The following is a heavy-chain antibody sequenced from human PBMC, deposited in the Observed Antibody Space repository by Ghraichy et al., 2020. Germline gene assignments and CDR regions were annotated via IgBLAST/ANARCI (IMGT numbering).Heavy chain of an antibody. CDR1: GGSFSAYY. Sequence: SETLSLTCAVYGGSFSAYYWNWIRQTPGKGLEWIGEINHRGSTNYNPSLKSRITISVDTSKNQFSLKVNSVTAADTAVFYCASGRRDYFLATALTYNFDYWGQGTLVTVSS. J-gene: IGHJ4*02. D-gene: IGHD2/OR15-2a*01. CDR2: INHRGST. CDR3: ASGRRDYFLATALTYNFDY. V-gene: IGHV4-34*01.